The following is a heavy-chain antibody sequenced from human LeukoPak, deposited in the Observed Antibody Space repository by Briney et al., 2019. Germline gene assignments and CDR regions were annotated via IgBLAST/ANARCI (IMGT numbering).Heavy chain of an antibody. CDR2: INSDGSST. CDR3: ASGGYSSGWYSSPDY. D-gene: IGHD6-19*01. CDR1: GFTFSSYW. J-gene: IGHJ4*02. Sequence: GGSLRLSCAASGFTFSSYWMHWVRQAPGKGLVWVSRINSDGSSTSYADSVKGRFTISRDNAKNSLYLQMNSLRAEDTAVYYCASGGYSSGWYSSPDYWGQGTLVTVSS. V-gene: IGHV3-74*01.